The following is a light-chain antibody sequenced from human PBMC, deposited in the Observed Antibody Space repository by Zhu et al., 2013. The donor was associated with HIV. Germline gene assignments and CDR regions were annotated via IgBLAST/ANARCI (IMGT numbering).Light chain of an antibody. CDR3: QQYGSSPLT. J-gene: IGKJ4*01. CDR2: DSS. V-gene: IGKV3-20*01. Sequence: DIVLTQSPDTLSLSPGERATLSCRASQSVSSNFLAWYRQKPGQAPRLLIYDSSRRATGIPDRFSGSGSGTDFTLSITRLEPEDLAVYYCQQYGSSPLTFGGGTTLELK. CDR1: QSVSSNF.